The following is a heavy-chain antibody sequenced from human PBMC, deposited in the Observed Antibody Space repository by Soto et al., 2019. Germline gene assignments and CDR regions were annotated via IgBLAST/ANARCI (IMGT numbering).Heavy chain of an antibody. CDR3: ARDLNGLHDDTSGPFPRPG. V-gene: IGHV4-30-4*01. Sequence: SETLSLTCTVSGGSISSDDYYWSWIRQAPGRGLEWIGYIHSSGSIYYNPSLKSRATMSIDTAGNQFSLKVSSVTVADTAVYYCARDLNGLHDDTSGPFPRPGWGQGTLVTVSS. J-gene: IGHJ1*01. D-gene: IGHD3-22*01. CDR1: GGSISSDDYY. CDR2: IHSSGSI.